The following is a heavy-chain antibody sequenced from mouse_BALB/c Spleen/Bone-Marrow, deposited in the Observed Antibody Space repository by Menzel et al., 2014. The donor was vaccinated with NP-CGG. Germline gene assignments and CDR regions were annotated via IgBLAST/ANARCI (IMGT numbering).Heavy chain of an antibody. Sequence: VQGVESGPGLVAPSQSLSITCTVPGFSLTNYGVHWVRQPPGKGLEWLGIIWAGGSTNYNSALMSRLSISKDNSKSXVFLKMNSLQTDDTAMYYCAREGNLAYWGQGTLVTVSA. CDR3: AREGNLAY. V-gene: IGHV2-9*02. J-gene: IGHJ3*01. CDR2: IWAGGST. CDR1: GFSLTNYG. D-gene: IGHD2-1*01.